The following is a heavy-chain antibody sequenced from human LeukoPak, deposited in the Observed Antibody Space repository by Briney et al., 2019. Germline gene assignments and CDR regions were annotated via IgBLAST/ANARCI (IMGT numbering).Heavy chain of an antibody. CDR1: GGSVSSTAYY. CDR2: IYYSGST. CDR3: ARLSKGRFFDYIFDC. Sequence: TPSETLSLTCTVSGGSVSSTAYYWGWIRQPPGKGLEWIGNIYYSGSTYYNPSLTSRVTMSVDTSNNQFSLKMHSVTAADTAVYYCARLSKGRFFDYIFDCWGQGTLVTVSS. D-gene: IGHD3-9*01. J-gene: IGHJ4*02. V-gene: IGHV4-39*01.